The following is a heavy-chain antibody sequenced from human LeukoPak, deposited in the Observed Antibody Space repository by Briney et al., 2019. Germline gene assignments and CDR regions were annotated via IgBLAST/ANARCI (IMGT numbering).Heavy chain of an antibody. D-gene: IGHD3-22*01. CDR2: IIPIFGTA. V-gene: IGHV1-69*05. CDR1: GGTFSSYA. J-gene: IGHJ4*02. Sequence: SVNVSCKSSGGTFSSYAISWLRQAPGQGLEWMGVIIPIFGTANYAHKFQGRVTITTDESTRPAAMALSSLRYEDTAVYYCARDRRGGYYYDSSGDFDYWGQGTLVTVSS. CDR3: ARDRRGGYYYDSSGDFDY.